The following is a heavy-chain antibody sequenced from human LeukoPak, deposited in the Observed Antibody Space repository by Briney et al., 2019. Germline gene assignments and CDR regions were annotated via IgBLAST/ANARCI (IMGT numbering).Heavy chain of an antibody. CDR2: ISSSGSAI. CDR3: ARDLPDIVVVPAAISDWFDP. D-gene: IGHD2-2*01. Sequence: GGSLRLSCAASGFTFSSYEMTWVRQAPGKGLEWISYISSSGSAIYYADSVKGRFTISRDNAKNSLYLQMNSLRAEDTAVYYCARDLPDIVVVPAAISDWFDPWGQGTLVTVSS. J-gene: IGHJ5*02. CDR1: GFTFSSYE. V-gene: IGHV3-48*03.